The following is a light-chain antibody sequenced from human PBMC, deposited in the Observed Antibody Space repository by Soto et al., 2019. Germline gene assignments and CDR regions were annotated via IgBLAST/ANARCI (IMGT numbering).Light chain of an antibody. CDR1: SSDVGDYNL. CDR3: SSYTTSSTLEGV. J-gene: IGLJ1*01. CDR2: DVS. Sequence: QSVLTQPASVSGSPGQSITISCTGTSSDVGDYNLVSWYQQHPGKAPKLMIYDVSTRPSWVSNRFSGSKSGNTASLTISGLQAEDEADYYCSSYTTSSTLEGVFGTGTKVTVL. V-gene: IGLV2-14*03.